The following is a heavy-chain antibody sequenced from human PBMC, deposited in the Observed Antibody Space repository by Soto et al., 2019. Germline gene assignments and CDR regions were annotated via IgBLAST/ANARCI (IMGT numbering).Heavy chain of an antibody. V-gene: IGHV3-53*02. CDR1: GFTVSTNY. CDR2: IYYDDGST. J-gene: IGHJ6*02. D-gene: IGHD6-13*01. CDR3: ASGQQVILRYYYGLDV. Sequence: EVQLVETGGGLIQPGGSLRLSCAVSGFTVSTNYMSWVRQAPGKGLEWVSVIYYDDGSTYYADSVKGRFSISRDNSRNTLYLQMNSLRAEDTAVYYCASGQQVILRYYYGLDVWGQGTTVTVSS.